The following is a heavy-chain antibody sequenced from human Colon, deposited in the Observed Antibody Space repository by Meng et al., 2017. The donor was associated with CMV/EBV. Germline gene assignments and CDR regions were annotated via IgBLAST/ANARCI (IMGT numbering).Heavy chain of an antibody. CDR2: MLPKTGAL. V-gene: IGHV1-2*02. Sequence: QGLRLRAGVGVKHPVASVKVSCKASGYTFTPYFIHWVRQSPGQGLEWVGCMLPKTGALDYAQKFRGRITLTTDTSITTAYMELSGLTSDDTAVYYCIRENWYYDYWGLGTLVTVSS. CDR3: IRENWYYDY. J-gene: IGHJ4*02. CDR1: GYTFTPYF. D-gene: IGHD1-1*01.